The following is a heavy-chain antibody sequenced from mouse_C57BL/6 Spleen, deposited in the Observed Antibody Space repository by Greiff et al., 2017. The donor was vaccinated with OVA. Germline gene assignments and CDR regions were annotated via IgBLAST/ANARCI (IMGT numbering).Heavy chain of an antibody. CDR1: GYSFTGYY. V-gene: IGHV1-42*01. CDR3: AKLSPYGYDEAMDY. J-gene: IGHJ4*01. CDR2: INPSTGGT. Sequence: VQLQLSGPELVKPGASVKISCKASGYSFTGYYMNWVKQSPEKSLEWIGEINPSTGGTTYNQKFKAKATLTVDKSSSTAYMQLKSLTSEDSAVYYCAKLSPYGYDEAMDYWGQGTSVTVSS. D-gene: IGHD2-2*01.